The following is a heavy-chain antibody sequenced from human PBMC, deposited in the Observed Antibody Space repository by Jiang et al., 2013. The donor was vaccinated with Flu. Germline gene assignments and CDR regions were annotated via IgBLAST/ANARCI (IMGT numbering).Heavy chain of an antibody. Sequence: GSGLVKPSETLSLTCTVSGGSISSSSYYWGWIRQPPGKGLEWIGSIYYSGTTYYNPSLKSRVTISVDTSKNQFSLKLSSVTAADTAVYYCARQSGLGFGDPRDYWGQGTLVTVSS. CDR1: GGSISSSSYY. D-gene: IGHD3-10*01. J-gene: IGHJ4*02. CDR2: IYYSGTT. V-gene: IGHV4-39*01. CDR3: ARQSGLGFGDPRDY.